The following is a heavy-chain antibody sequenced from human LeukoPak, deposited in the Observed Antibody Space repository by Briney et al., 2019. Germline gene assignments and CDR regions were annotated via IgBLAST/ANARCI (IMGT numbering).Heavy chain of an antibody. D-gene: IGHD2-21*02. V-gene: IGHV3-7*05. J-gene: IGHJ4*01. Sequence: GGSLRLSCAASGFTFSSSWMSWVRQAPGKGLEWLANIKTDGSEKFYVDSVKGRFTISRDNAKNSLYLQMNSLRAEDPALYYCATASRGGDSIYWGQGTLVTVSS. CDR1: GFTFSSSW. CDR2: IKTDGSEK. CDR3: ATASRGGDSIY.